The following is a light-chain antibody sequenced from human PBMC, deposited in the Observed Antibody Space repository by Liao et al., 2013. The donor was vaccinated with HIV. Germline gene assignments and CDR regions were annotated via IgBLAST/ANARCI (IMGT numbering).Light chain of an antibody. Sequence: SYELTQPHSVSVATAQMARITCGGNNIGSKAVHWYQQRPGQSPVLVIYQNTKRPSGIPERFSGSDSGNTATLTISGTQAMDEADYYCQAWDSNTAAYVFGTGTKVTVL. CDR1: NIGSKA. CDR3: QAWDSNTAAYV. V-gene: IGLV3-12*02. CDR2: QNT. J-gene: IGLJ1*01.